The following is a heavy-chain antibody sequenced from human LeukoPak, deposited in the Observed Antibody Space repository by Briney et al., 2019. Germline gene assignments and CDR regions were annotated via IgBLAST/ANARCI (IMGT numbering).Heavy chain of an antibody. V-gene: IGHV3-23*01. CDR2: IFPSGGVI. CDR3: ARDSDWNGLTFDY. Sequence: GGSLRLSCAASGFTFSTFAMIWVRQPPGKGLEWVSSIFPSGGVIYYADSVRGRFTISRDNSKSTLSLQMNSRRTDDTGVYYCARDSDWNGLTFDYRGRGTLVTVSS. CDR1: GFTFSTFA. D-gene: IGHD1-1*01. J-gene: IGHJ4*02.